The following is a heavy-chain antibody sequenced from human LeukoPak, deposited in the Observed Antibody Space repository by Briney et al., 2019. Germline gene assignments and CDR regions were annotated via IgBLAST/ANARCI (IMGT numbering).Heavy chain of an antibody. D-gene: IGHD1-26*01. J-gene: IGHJ4*02. CDR2: ISYDGSNK. CDR3: AKQNRGSYPHYFDY. V-gene: IGHV3-30*18. CDR1: GFTFSRYG. Sequence: GGSLRLSCAASGFTFSRYGMHWVRQAPGKGLEWVAVISYDGSNKYYADSVKGRFTISRDNSKNTLYLQMNSLRAEDTAVYYCAKQNRGSYPHYFDYWGQGTLVTVSS.